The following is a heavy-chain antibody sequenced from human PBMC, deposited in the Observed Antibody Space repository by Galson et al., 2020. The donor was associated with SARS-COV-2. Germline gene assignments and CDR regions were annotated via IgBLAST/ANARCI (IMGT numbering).Heavy chain of an antibody. CDR1: GYTFTTYP. D-gene: IGHD7-27*01. V-gene: IGHV1-3*01. Sequence: KISCKASGYTFTTYPMHWARQAPGQRPEWLGRINADNANTKYSQKFPGRVTITCDTSASTAYMELNSLRSEDPAVYYCARLANWGFRERGYVDYWGQGTLVTVAS. CDR2: INADNANT. J-gene: IGHJ4*02. CDR3: ARLANWGFRERGYVDY.